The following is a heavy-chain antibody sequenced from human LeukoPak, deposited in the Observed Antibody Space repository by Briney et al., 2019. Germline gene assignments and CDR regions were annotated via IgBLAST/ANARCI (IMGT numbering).Heavy chain of an antibody. J-gene: IGHJ4*02. CDR3: ARLRIAAAVPDY. CDR1: GGSINSSSYY. D-gene: IGHD6-13*01. CDR2: INHSGST. V-gene: IGHV4-39*07. Sequence: PSETLSLTCTVSGGSINSSSYYWGWIRQPPGKGLEWIGEINHSGSTNYNPSLKSRVTISVDTSKNQFSLKLSSVTAADTAVYYCARLRIAAAVPDYWGQGTLVTVSS.